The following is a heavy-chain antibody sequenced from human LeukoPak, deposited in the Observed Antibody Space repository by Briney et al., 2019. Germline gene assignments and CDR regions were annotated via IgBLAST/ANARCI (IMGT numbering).Heavy chain of an antibody. CDR2: IYWNDSN. J-gene: IGHJ4*02. Sequence: SGPTLVNPTQTLTLTCTFSGFSLSTSGVGVGWIRQPPGKALEWLSLIYWNDSNRYTPSLNSSLTTTKATSKNQVVLTMTTMDPVDTATYYCAHRPPYYDSSGYYLYWGQGTLVTVSS. D-gene: IGHD3-22*01. V-gene: IGHV2-5*01. CDR1: GFSLSTSGVG. CDR3: AHRPPYYDSSGYYLY.